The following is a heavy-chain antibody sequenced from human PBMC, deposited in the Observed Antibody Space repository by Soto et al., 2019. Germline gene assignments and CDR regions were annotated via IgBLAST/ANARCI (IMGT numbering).Heavy chain of an antibody. J-gene: IGHJ5*02. CDR2: IYHSGST. V-gene: IGHV4-30-2*01. D-gene: IGHD5-18*01. CDR1: GGSISNGGYS. Sequence: PSETLSLTCAVSGGSISNGGYSWSWIRQPPGKGLEWIGHIYHSGSTNYNPSLKSRVTMAVDRSKNQFSLKLTSVTAADTAVYYCVRGGYSYGFGWFGPWGQGTLVTVSS. CDR3: VRGGYSYGFGWFGP.